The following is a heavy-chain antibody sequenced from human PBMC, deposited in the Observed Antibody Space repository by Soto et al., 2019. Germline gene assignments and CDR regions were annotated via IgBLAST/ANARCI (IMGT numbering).Heavy chain of an antibody. Sequence: PGGSLRLSCAASEFTFSNYAMSWVRQAPGKGLEWVSSISDNGGTTYYADSVKGRFTISRDNSKNTLYLQMNSLRAEDTAVYYCAKPLGYCSSTSCYGFYYYYGMDVWGQGTTVTVSS. V-gene: IGHV3-23*01. CDR3: AKPLGYCSSTSCYGFYYYYGMDV. CDR2: ISDNGGTT. CDR1: EFTFSNYA. D-gene: IGHD2-2*01. J-gene: IGHJ6*02.